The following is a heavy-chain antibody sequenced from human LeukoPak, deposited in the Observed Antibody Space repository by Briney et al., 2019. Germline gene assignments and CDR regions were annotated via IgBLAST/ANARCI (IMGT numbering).Heavy chain of an antibody. J-gene: IGHJ4*02. V-gene: IGHV3-23*01. Sequence: GGSLRLSCAASGFTFSSYAMGWVRQGPGKGLDWVSSISGSGGRTYYAASVKGRFTISRDNSKNTLYLQMNSLRAEDTAVYYCAKESVLRFLEWLVPFDYWGQGTLVTVSS. CDR1: GFTFSSYA. CDR3: AKESVLRFLEWLVPFDY. CDR2: ISGSGGRT. D-gene: IGHD3-3*01.